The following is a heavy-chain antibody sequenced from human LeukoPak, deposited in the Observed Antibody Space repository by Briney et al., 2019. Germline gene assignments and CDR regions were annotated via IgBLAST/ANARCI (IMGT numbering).Heavy chain of an antibody. CDR1: ALTLSSIW. CDR2: IKHDGSET. CDR3: AKNGGPHGMDV. D-gene: IGHD3-16*01. J-gene: IGHJ6*02. V-gene: IGHV3-7*02. Sequence: GRSLRLSCATSALTLSSIWMSCVRQAPGKGLEWVANIKHDGSETNYVDSVKGRFTISRDNAKNSLHLQMNSLRVEDTAVYYCAKNGGPHGMDVWGQGTTVTVSS.